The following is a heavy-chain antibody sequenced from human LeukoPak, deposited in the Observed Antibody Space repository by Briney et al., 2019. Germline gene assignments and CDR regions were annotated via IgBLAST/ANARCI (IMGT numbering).Heavy chain of an antibody. J-gene: IGHJ4*02. CDR2: ISSSGSTI. CDR3: TKRTGRDSRDY. CDR1: GFTFSSYE. V-gene: IGHV3-48*03. Sequence: GGSLRLSCAASGFTFSSYEMNWVRQAPGKGLEWVSYISSSGSTIYYADSVKGRFTISRDNSKNTLYLQMNSLRAEDTAVYYCTKRTGRDSRDYWGQGTLVTVSS. D-gene: IGHD3-22*01.